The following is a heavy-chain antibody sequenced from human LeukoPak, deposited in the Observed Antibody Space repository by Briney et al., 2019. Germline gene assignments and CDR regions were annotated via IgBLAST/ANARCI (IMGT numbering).Heavy chain of an antibody. J-gene: IGHJ5*02. V-gene: IGHV1-24*01. CDR3: ATAPIYSSSWSANWFDP. CDR2: FDPEDGET. D-gene: IGHD6-13*01. CDR1: GYTLTELS. Sequence: ASVTVSCTVSGYTLTELSMHWVRQAPGKGLEWMGGFDPEDGETIYAQKFQGRVTMTEDTSTDTAYMELSSLRSEDTAVYYCATAPIYSSSWSANWFDPWGQGTLVTVSS.